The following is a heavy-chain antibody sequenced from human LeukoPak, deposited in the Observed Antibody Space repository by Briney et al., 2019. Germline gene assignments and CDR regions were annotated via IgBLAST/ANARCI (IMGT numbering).Heavy chain of an antibody. CDR3: TADLTGYFQRDAFDI. Sequence: PGGSLRLSCAASGFTFSNAWMSWVRQAPGKGLEWVGRIKSKTDGGTTDYAAPVKGRFTISRDDSKNTLHLQMNSLKTEDTAVYYCTADLTGYFQRDAFDIWGQGTMVTVSS. D-gene: IGHD3-9*01. J-gene: IGHJ3*02. V-gene: IGHV3-15*01. CDR2: IKSKTDGGTT. CDR1: GFTFSNAW.